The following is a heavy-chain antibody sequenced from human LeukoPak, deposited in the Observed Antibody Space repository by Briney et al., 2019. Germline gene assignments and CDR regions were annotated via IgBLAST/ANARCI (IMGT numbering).Heavy chain of an antibody. CDR1: AFTFSSYA. CDR2: ISGSGGST. J-gene: IGHJ4*02. Sequence: GGSLRLSRAASAFTFSSYAMSWVRQAPGKGLEWVSAISGSGGSTYYADSVKGRFTISRDNAKNTLYLQMNSLRAEDTAVYYCAKDRGGYSGSYVDYWGQGTLVTVSS. CDR3: AKDRGGYSGSYVDY. D-gene: IGHD1-26*01. V-gene: IGHV3-23*01.